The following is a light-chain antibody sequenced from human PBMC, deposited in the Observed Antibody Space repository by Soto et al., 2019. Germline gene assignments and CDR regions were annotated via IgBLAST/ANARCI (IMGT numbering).Light chain of an antibody. CDR1: QSVSSSY. J-gene: IGKJ4*01. CDR3: QQYGSSLAAT. CDR2: GAS. V-gene: IGKV3-20*01. Sequence: EIVLTQSPGTLSLSPGERATLSCRASQSVSSSYLAWYQQKPGQAPRLLIYGASSRATGIPDRFSGSGSVTDFTLTISRLEPEDFAVYYCQQYGSSLAATFGGGTKVDIK.